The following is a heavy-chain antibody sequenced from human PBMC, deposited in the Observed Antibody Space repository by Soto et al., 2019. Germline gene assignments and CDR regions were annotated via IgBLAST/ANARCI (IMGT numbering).Heavy chain of an antibody. CDR2: IIPIFGTA. CDR1: GGTFSSYA. Sequence: SVKVSFKASGGTFSSYAISWLRQAPGQGLEWMGGIIPIFGTANYAQKFQGRVTITADESTSTAYMELSSLRSEDTAVYYCARVGLYCTNGVCPYYGMDVWGQGTTVTVSS. D-gene: IGHD2-8*01. V-gene: IGHV1-69*13. J-gene: IGHJ6*02. CDR3: ARVGLYCTNGVCPYYGMDV.